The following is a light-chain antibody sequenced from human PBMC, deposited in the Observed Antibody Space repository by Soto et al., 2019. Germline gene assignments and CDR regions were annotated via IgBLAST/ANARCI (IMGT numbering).Light chain of an antibody. J-gene: IGKJ2*01. CDR2: DAS. CDR3: QQRSIWPPT. Sequence: EIVLTQSPATLSLSPGERATLSCRASQSVSSYLAWYQQKPGQAPRLLIYDASNRATGIPARFSGSGSGTDFTLTISSLEPGDSAVYYCQQRSIWPPTFGQGTNLEIK. V-gene: IGKV3-11*01. CDR1: QSVSSY.